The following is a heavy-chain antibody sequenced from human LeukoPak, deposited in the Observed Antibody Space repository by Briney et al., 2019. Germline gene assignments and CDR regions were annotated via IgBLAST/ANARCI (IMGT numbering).Heavy chain of an antibody. J-gene: IGHJ4*02. Sequence: PSETLSLTCAVYGGSFSGYYWSWIRQPPGKGLEWIGEITHSGGTNYNPSLKSRVTISVDTSKNQFSLKLSSVTAADTAVYYCATKGWKRGGYYDYWGQGTLVTVSS. CDR2: ITHSGGT. V-gene: IGHV4-34*01. CDR1: GGSFSGYY. D-gene: IGHD3-22*01. CDR3: ATKGWKRGGYYDY.